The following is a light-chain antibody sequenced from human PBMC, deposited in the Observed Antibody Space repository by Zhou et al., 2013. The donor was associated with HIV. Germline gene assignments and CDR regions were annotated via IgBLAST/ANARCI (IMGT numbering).Light chain of an antibody. CDR2: GAS. V-gene: IGKV3-15*01. CDR1: QSISTN. Sequence: IVLTQSPATLSVSPGERVTLSCRASQSISTNLAWYQQKPGQAPRLLIYGASTRATGFPARFSGSGSGTEFTLTISSLQSEDFAVYYCQQYGSSPLTFGGGTKVEIK. J-gene: IGKJ4*01. CDR3: QQYGSSPLT.